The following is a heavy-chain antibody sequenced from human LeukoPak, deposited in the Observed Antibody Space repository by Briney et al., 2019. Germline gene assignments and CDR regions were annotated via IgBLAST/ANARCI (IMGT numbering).Heavy chain of an antibody. CDR2: IKQDGSEK. CDR3: AREGIAAADDY. J-gene: IGHJ4*02. V-gene: IGHV3-7*01. D-gene: IGHD6-13*01. Sequence: GGSLRLSCAASGFTFSSYWMSWVRQAPGKGLEWVANIKQDGSEKYYVDSVKGRFTISRDNAKNSLYLQMSSLRAEDTAVYYCAREGIAAADDYWGQGTLVTVSS. CDR1: GFTFSSYW.